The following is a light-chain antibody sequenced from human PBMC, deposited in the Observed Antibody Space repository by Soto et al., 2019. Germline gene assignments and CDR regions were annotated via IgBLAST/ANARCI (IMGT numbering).Light chain of an antibody. J-gene: IGLJ2*01. V-gene: IGLV2-8*01. CDR2: EVT. CDR1: SSDVCGYNY. CDR3: SSYAASNNFYFV. Sequence: QPVLTQPPSASGSPGQSVTISCTGTSSDVCGYNYVSWYQQYPGRAPKLMIYEVTKRPSGVPDRFSGSKSGNTASLTVSGLQAEDEADYYCSSYAASNNFYFVFGGGTQLTVL.